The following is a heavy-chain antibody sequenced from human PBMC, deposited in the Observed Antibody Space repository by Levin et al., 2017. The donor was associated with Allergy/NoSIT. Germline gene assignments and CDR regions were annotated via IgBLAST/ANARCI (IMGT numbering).Heavy chain of an antibody. CDR1: GYSFTSYW. CDR3: ARQAAAGGVNFDM. Sequence: RGESLKISCKGSGYSFTSYWIGWVRQMPGKGLEWMGIIYPGDSDTRYSPSFQGQVTISADKSISTAYLQWSSLKVSDTAMYYCARQAAAGGVNFDMWGQGTMVTVSS. CDR2: IYPGDSDT. V-gene: IGHV5-51*01. D-gene: IGHD6-13*01. J-gene: IGHJ3*02.